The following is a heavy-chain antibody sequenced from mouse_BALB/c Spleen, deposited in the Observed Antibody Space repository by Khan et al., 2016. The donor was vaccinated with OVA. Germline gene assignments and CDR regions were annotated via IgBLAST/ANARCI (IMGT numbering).Heavy chain of an antibody. CDR2: VNPSTGYT. V-gene: IGHV1-7*01. CDR1: GYTFTNYW. D-gene: IGHD1-1*01. Sequence: QVQLQQSGAELAKPGASVKMSCKASGYTFTNYWMHWVKQRPGQGLEWIGYVNPSTGYTEYNQKFKDKATLTADKSSSTAYMQLRSLTSEDSAVYYCVNHGSSSAWFTYWGQGTLVPVSA. CDR3: VNHGSSSAWFTY. J-gene: IGHJ3*01.